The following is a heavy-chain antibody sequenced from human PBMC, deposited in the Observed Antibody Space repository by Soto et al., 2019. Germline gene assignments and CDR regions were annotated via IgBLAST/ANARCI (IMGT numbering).Heavy chain of an antibody. CDR3: ASDPGFGFGYSYAFAMDV. D-gene: IGHD5-18*01. CDR2: ISGYNGNT. CDR1: GYTFSNYG. V-gene: IGHV1-18*01. J-gene: IGHJ6*02. Sequence: QVQLVQSGAEVKKSGASVKVSCKASGYTFSNYGISWVRQGPGQGLEWMGWISGYNGNTHYEEKVQDRIKMTTDTSTSTTYLELRSLRSDDTAVYFCASDPGFGFGYSYAFAMDVWGQGTTVTVSS.